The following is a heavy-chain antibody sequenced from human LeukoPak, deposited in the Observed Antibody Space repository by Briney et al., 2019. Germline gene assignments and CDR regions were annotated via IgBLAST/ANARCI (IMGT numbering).Heavy chain of an antibody. V-gene: IGHV3-64*01. CDR2: ITSNGGTT. J-gene: IGHJ4*02. Sequence: GGSLRLSCAASGFTFRGYGMVWVRQAPGKGLEYVSGITSNGGTTYYGNSVKGRFTISRDNSKDTLYLQMGSLRTEDMAVYYCARGIRWASDYWGQGTLVTVAS. CDR1: GFTFRGYG. D-gene: IGHD4-23*01. CDR3: ARGIRWASDY.